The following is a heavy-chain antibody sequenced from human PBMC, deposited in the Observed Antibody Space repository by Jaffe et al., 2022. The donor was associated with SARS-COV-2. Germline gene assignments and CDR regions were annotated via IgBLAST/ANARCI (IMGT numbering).Heavy chain of an antibody. V-gene: IGHV3-23*01. CDR3: AKMRVYSYGLFDY. CDR1: GFTFSSYA. D-gene: IGHD5-18*01. J-gene: IGHJ4*02. CDR2: ISGSAGST. Sequence: EVQLLESGGGLVQPGGSLRLSCAASGFTFSSYAMSWVRQAPGKGLEWVSAISGSAGSTHYADSVKGRFTISRDNSKNTLYLQMNSLRAEDTAVYYCAKMRVYSYGLFDYWGQGTLVTVSS.